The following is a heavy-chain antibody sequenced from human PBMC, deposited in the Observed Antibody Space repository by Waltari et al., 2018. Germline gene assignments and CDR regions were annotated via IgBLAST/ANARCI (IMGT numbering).Heavy chain of an antibody. CDR3: AVAGTRKREL. J-gene: IGHJ4*02. Sequence: EVQVVESGGGSVQPGGSLRLSCAASGFTFSSYAMSWVRQAPGKGREWVSAISGSGERTHYADSVKGRFTISRDNFKNTLSLRMDSLGAEDTAVYYCAVAGTRKRELWGQGTLVTVSS. D-gene: IGHD6-19*01. CDR1: GFTFSSYA. CDR2: ISGSGERT. V-gene: IGHV3-23*04.